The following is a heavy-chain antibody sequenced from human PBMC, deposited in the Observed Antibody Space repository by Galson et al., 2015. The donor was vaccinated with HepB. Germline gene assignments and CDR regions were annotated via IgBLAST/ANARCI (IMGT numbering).Heavy chain of an antibody. CDR1: GFTVSSNY. CDR3: ARVTALDAFDI. D-gene: IGHD5-18*01. CDR2: IYSGGST. J-gene: IGHJ3*02. Sequence: SLRLSCAASGFTVSSNYMSWVRQAPGKGLKWVSVIYSGGSTYYADSVKGRFTISRDNSKNTLYLQMNSLRAEDTALYYCARVTALDAFDIWGQGTMVTVSS. V-gene: IGHV3-66*01.